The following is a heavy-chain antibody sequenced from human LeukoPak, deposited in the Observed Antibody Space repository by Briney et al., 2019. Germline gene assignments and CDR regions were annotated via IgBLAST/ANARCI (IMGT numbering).Heavy chain of an antibody. CDR2: INTNTGNP. CDR3: VRDVPDGDVTTFDR. D-gene: IGHD4-17*01. CDR1: GYTFTSYA. V-gene: IGHV7-4-1*02. J-gene: IGHJ5*02. Sequence: ASVKVSCKASGYTFTSYAMNWVRQAPGQGLEWMGWINTNTGNPTYAQGFTGRFVFTIDTSVNTAYLQISSLEAEDTAVYYCVRDVPDGDVTTFDRWGQGTLITVSS.